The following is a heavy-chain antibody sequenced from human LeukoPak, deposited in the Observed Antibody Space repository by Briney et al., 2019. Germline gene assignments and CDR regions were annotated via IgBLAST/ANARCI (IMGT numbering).Heavy chain of an antibody. CDR2: IYYSGST. V-gene: IGHV4-59*01. D-gene: IGHD1/OR15-1a*01. CDR3: ARDCHWTNDWVFDY. Sequence: SETLSLTCTVSGGSISSYYWSWLRQPPGKGLEWMGYIYYSGSTNYNPSLKSRVTISVDTSKNQFSLKLRSVTAADTAVYYCARDCHWTNDWVFDYWGQGTLVTVSS. CDR1: GGSISSYY. J-gene: IGHJ4*02.